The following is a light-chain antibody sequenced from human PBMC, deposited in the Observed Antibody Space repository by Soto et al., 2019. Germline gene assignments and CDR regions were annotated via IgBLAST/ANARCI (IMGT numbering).Light chain of an antibody. CDR1: QSVSNNY. V-gene: IGKV3-20*01. CDR2: GAS. J-gene: IGKJ2*01. Sequence: EIVLTQSPGTLSLSPGEGATLSCRASQSVSNNYLACYQQKPGQAPRLLISGASSRATGIPDRFSGSGSGTDFTLTISRLESEDFAVYYCQRYGSSPPHTFGQGTKLEIK. CDR3: QRYGSSPPHT.